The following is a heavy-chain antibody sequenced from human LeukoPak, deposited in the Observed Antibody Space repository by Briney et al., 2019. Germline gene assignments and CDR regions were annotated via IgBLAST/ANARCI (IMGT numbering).Heavy chain of an antibody. V-gene: IGHV3-74*01. CDR2: INRDGTKT. J-gene: IGHJ4*02. CDR3: ARDSAVADY. CDR1: GFTFSAYY. D-gene: IGHD6-19*01. Sequence: GGSLRLSCAASGFTFSAYYMHWVRQAPGKGLVWVSRINRDGTKTDYADSVKGRFTISRDNAKNTLYLQMNSQRVEDRAVYYCARDSAVADYWGQGTLVTVSS.